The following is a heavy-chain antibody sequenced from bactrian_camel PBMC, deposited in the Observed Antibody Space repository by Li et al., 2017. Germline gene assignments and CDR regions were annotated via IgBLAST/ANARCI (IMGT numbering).Heavy chain of an antibody. CDR2: VNTAGGGT. Sequence: VQLVESGGDLVQPGGSLRLSCGASGFTFSSPYMSWVRQAPGKGLEWVSSVNTAGGGTDYADSVKGRFTISRDNAKNTVYLQMTSLKPEDTAMYYCAADMTVVITTTGARGPRSPSP. CDR3: AADMTVVITTT. CDR1: GFTFSSPY. V-gene: IGHV3S40*01. D-gene: IGHD3*01. J-gene: IGHJ4*01.